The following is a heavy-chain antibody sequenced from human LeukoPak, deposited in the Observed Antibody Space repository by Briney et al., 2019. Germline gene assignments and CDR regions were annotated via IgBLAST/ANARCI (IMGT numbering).Heavy chain of an antibody. CDR3: ARSSIAAAEGARKYFQH. V-gene: IGHV1-69*11. CDR2: IIPILGTA. J-gene: IGHJ1*01. D-gene: IGHD6-13*01. Sequence: SVKVSCKASGGTFSSYAISWVRQAPGQGLEWMGRIIPILGTANYAQKFQGRVTITTDESTSTAYMELSSLRSEDTAVYYCARSSIAAAEGARKYFQHWGQGTLVTVSS. CDR1: GGTFSSYA.